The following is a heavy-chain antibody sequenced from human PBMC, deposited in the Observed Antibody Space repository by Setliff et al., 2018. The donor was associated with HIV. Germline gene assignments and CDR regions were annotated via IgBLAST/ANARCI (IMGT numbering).Heavy chain of an antibody. CDR3: ARYSTLTTNFDY. CDR2: IPHNGGT. J-gene: IGHJ4*02. CDR1: GYSIGSGSF. Sequence: ASETLSLTCAVSGYSIGSGSFWGWIRQPPGEGLEWIATIPHNGGTYYNPDPSLTGRVTISVDTSKNQFSLKLAFVTAADTAVYYCARYSTLTTNFDYWGQGTLVTVSS. D-gene: IGHD4-17*01. V-gene: IGHV4-38-2*01.